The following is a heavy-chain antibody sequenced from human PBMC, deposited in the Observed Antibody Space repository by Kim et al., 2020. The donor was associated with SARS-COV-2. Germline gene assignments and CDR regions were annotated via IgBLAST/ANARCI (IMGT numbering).Heavy chain of an antibody. J-gene: IGHJ3*02. CDR1: GFTFSSYG. CDR2: ISYDGSNK. CDR3: AKGILRWTIDI. D-gene: IGHD2-21*01. V-gene: IGHV3-30*18. Sequence: GGSLRLSCAASGFTFSSYGMHWVRQAPGKGLEWVAVISYDGSNKYYADSVKGRFTISRDNSKNTLYLQMNSLRAEDTAVYYCAKGILRWTIDIWGQGTMVAVSS.